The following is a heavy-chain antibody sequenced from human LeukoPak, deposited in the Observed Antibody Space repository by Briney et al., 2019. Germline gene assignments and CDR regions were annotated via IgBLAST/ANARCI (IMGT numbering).Heavy chain of an antibody. D-gene: IGHD3-22*01. CDR3: ATDSSGYSYYFDY. Sequence: GGSLRLSCAASGFTFSSYAMHWVRQAPGKGLEWVTIISYDGSNKYYADSVKGRFTISRDNSKNTLYLQMNSLRAEDTAVYYCATDSSGYSYYFDYWGQGTLVTVSS. J-gene: IGHJ4*02. V-gene: IGHV3-30-3*01. CDR1: GFTFSSYA. CDR2: ISYDGSNK.